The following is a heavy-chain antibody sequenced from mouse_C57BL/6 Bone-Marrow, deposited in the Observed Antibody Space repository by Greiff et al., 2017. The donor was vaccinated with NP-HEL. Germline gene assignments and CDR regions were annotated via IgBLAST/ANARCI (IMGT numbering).Heavy chain of an antibody. CDR3: ATFTTVVGYFDY. V-gene: IGHV5-17*01. CDR1: GFTFSDYG. CDR2: ISSGSSTI. Sequence: EVKLMESGGGLVKPGGSLKLSCAASGFTFSDYGMHWVRQAPEKGLEWVAYISSGSSTIYYADTVKGRFTISRDNAKNTLFLQMTSLRSEDTAMYYCATFTTVVGYFDYWGQGTTLTVSS. J-gene: IGHJ2*01. D-gene: IGHD1-1*01.